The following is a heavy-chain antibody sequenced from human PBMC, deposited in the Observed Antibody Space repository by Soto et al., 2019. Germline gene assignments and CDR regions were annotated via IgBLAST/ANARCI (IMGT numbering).Heavy chain of an antibody. CDR3: AHRVLRTVFGLVTTTAIYFDF. Sequence: QITLKESGPTVVKPTETLTLTCTFSGFSLTTRGVGVGWVRQSPGKAPEWLALIYWDDDKRYSTSLNSRLIITNDTSKNQVVLTMANVDPADTATYYCAHRVLRTVFGLVTTTAIYFDFWGPGTPVVVSS. J-gene: IGHJ4*02. V-gene: IGHV2-5*02. CDR1: GFSLTTRGVG. CDR2: IYWDDDK. D-gene: IGHD3-3*01.